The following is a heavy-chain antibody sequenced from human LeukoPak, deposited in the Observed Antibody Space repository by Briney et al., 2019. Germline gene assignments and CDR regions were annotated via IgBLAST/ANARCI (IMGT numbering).Heavy chain of an antibody. CDR3: ATRRDTNNRDY. V-gene: IGHV3-74*03. D-gene: IGHD5-24*01. J-gene: IGHJ4*02. Sequence: PGGSLRLSCAAPGFTFSSNWMHWVRQAPGKGLVWASRMSSDGRDTTYADSVKGRFPISRDNAKNTLYLQMSSLRADDTAVYYCATRRDTNNRDYWGQGTLVTVSS. CDR1: GFTFSSNW. CDR2: MSSDGRDT.